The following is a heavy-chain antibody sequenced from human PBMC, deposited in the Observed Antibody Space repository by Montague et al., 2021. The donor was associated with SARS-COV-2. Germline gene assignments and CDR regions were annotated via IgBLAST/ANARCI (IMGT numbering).Heavy chain of an antibody. J-gene: IGHJ4*02. CDR3: ARRRLREDYFDF. CDR2: VYYSGYT. V-gene: IGHV4-39*01. CDR1: GDSVSSSDHY. Sequence: SETLSLTCTVSGDSVSSSDHYWGWIRQPPGKGLEWLGIVYYSGYTXYNPSVKGRVTISIDASKNQFSLKSNSLTATDTAIYHCARRRLREDYFDFWGQGTLLTVSS. D-gene: IGHD4-17*01.